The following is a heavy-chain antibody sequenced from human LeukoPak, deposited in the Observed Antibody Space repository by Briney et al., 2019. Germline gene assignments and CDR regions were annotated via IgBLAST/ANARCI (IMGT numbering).Heavy chain of an antibody. CDR2: ISWNSGSI. D-gene: IGHD1-26*01. J-gene: IGHJ4*02. V-gene: IGHV3-9*01. CDR1: GFTFDDYA. Sequence: HPGRSLRLSCAASGFTFDDYAMHWVRPAPGKGLGWVSGISWNSGSIGYADSVKGRLTISRDNAKNSLYLQMNSLRAEDTALYYCAKGGIVGATIDYWGQGTLVTVSS. CDR3: AKGGIVGATIDY.